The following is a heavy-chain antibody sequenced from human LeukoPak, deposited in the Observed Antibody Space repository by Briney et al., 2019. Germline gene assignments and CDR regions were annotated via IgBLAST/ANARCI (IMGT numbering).Heavy chain of an antibody. Sequence: SETLSLTCTVSGGSISSGGYYWSWIRQPPGKGLEWIGYIYHSGSTYYNPSLRSRVTISVDRSKNQFSLKLSSVTAADTAVYYCARDITGYGGSYYFNYWGQGALVTVSS. CDR2: IYHSGST. CDR1: GGSISSGGYY. J-gene: IGHJ4*02. V-gene: IGHV4-30-2*01. D-gene: IGHD1-26*01. CDR3: ARDITGYGGSYYFNY.